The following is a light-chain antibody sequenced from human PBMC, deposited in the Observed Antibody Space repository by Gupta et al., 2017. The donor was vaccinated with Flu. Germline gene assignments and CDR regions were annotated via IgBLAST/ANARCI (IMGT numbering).Light chain of an antibody. CDR3: QQYGSSPVT. CDR1: QSIRRRY. Sequence: DIVLTQSPGNLSLSPGERDTLSCRASQSIRRRYFDWDQQKPGQAPRLRSYCAARRATGIPDRFSGSGFWTDFTLNISRLEPEDFAGYYCQQYGSSPVTFGPGTKVDIK. CDR2: CAA. V-gene: IGKV3-20*01. J-gene: IGKJ3*01.